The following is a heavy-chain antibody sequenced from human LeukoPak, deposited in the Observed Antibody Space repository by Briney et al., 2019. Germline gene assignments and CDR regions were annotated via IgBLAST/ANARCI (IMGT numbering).Heavy chain of an antibody. V-gene: IGHV3-21*01. CDR1: GFTFSSHS. J-gene: IGHJ4*02. CDR2: ISGSGSSA. CDR3: ARGGPLDY. Sequence: PGGSLRLSCAASGFTFSSHSMNWVRQAPGKGLEWVSGISGSGSSAYYPDSVKGRFTISRDNAKNSLYLQMNSLRAEDTAVYYCARGGPLDYWGQGTLVTVSS. D-gene: IGHD1-26*01.